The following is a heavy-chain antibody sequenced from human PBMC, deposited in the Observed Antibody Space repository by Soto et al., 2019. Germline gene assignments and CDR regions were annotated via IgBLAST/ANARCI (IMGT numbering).Heavy chain of an antibody. CDR1: GYTFTSYD. J-gene: IGHJ6*02. CDR2: MSPNSGAT. D-gene: IGHD1-1*01. V-gene: IGHV1-8*01. CDR3: ARGVDAGVDV. Sequence: QVQLVQSGAEVTKPGASVKVSCKASGYTFTSYDINWVRQATGQGLEWMGWMSPNSGATGYAQKFQGRVTMTRDTSICTAYMELSNLRSDDTAIYYCARGVDAGVDVWGQGTTVTVSS.